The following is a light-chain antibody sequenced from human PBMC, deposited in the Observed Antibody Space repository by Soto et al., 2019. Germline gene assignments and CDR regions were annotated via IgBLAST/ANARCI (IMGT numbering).Light chain of an antibody. Sequence: QSALTQPASVSGSPGQSITISCTGTSSDVGGYNYVSWYQQHPDKAPKLTIYDVSNRPSGVSNRFSGSKSGNTASLTIAGLQAEDEADYYCSSYTCSSSYLVFGGGTKLTVL. J-gene: IGLJ2*01. CDR2: DVS. V-gene: IGLV2-14*01. CDR1: SSDVGGYNY. CDR3: SSYTCSSSYLV.